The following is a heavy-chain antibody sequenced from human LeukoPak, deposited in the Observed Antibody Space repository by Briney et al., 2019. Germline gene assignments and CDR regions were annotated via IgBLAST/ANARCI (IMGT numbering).Heavy chain of an antibody. Sequence: TSETLSLTCAVYGGSYSGYYWSWIRQPPGKGLEWIGEINHSGSTNCNPSLKSRVTISVDTSKNQFSLKLSSVTAADTAVYYCARDRTRMSKGAFDIWGQGTMVTVSS. V-gene: IGHV4-34*01. CDR3: ARDRTRMSKGAFDI. J-gene: IGHJ3*02. CDR1: GGSYSGYY. D-gene: IGHD2/OR15-2a*01. CDR2: INHSGST.